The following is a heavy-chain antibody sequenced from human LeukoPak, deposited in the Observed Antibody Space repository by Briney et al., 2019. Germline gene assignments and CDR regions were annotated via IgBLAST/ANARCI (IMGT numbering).Heavy chain of an antibody. CDR3: AKITGYSSSWCGIAGYDY. J-gene: IGHJ4*02. CDR2: ISYDGSNK. Sequence: GGSLRLSCAASGFTFSSYGMHWVRQAPGKGLEGVAVISYDGSNKYYADSVKGRFTISRDNSKNTLYLQMNSLRAEDTAVYYCAKITGYSSSWCGIAGYDYWGQGTLVTVSS. D-gene: IGHD6-13*01. V-gene: IGHV3-30*18. CDR1: GFTFSSYG.